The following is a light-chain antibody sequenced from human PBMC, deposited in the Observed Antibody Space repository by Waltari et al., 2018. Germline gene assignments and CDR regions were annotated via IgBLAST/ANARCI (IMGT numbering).Light chain of an antibody. J-gene: IGLJ1*01. Sequence: QSVLTQPASVSGSPGQSITISCTGTSSDVGGYNYVSWYQQHPGKAPKFMIYDVSKRPSGFSDLFSGSKSGNTASLTISGLQAEDEADYYCCSYATRDSYVFGTGTKVTVL. CDR1: SSDVGGYNY. V-gene: IGLV2-14*03. CDR2: DVS. CDR3: CSYATRDSYV.